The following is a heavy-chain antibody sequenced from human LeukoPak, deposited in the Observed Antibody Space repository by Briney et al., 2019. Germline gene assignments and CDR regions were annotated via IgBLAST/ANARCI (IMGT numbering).Heavy chain of an antibody. D-gene: IGHD6-6*01. CDR3: ARDPPYSSSPRVFDY. V-gene: IGHV1-69*04. CDR1: GGTFISYT. CDR2: IIPILGIA. J-gene: IGHJ4*02. Sequence: SVKVSCKASGGTFISYTISWVRQAPGQGLEWMGRIIPILGIANYAQKFQGRVTITADKSTSTAYMELSSLRSEDTAVYYCARDPPYSSSPRVFDYWGQGTLVTVSA.